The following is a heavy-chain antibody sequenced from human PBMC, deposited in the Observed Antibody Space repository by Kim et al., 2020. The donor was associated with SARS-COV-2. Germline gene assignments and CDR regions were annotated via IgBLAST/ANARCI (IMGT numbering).Heavy chain of an antibody. D-gene: IGHD4-17*01. CDR3: ARGDYGDYGGVDV. V-gene: IGHV4-30-2*04. Sequence: YYNPSLKSRITLSVDASKNQFSLKLIAVTAADAAIYYCARGDYGDYGGVDVWGQGITVSVSS. J-gene: IGHJ6*02.